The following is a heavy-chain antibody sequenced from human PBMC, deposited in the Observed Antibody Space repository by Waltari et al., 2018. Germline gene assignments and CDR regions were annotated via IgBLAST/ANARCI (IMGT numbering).Heavy chain of an antibody. Sequence: EVQLVESGGGLVQPGGSLRLTCEVSGFTFSNYWMNWVRQVPEKGVEWLALIRGGGFDRDYADSVRGRFTISRDNAKNTVFLQMSSLSAEDTAVYYCVRNLVAVPQVDFQHWGQGTLVTVSS. J-gene: IGHJ1*01. CDR1: GFTFSNYW. CDR3: VRNLVAVPQVDFQH. V-gene: IGHV3-74*01. CDR2: IRGGGFDR. D-gene: IGHD2-8*02.